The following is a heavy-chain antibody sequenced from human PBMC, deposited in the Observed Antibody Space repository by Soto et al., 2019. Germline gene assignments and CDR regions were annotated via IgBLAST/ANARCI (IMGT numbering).Heavy chain of an antibody. CDR2: INPNSGGT. V-gene: IGHV1-2*02. CDR3: AREEADCSSTSCPYGMDV. D-gene: IGHD2-2*01. J-gene: IGHJ6*02. CDR1: GYTFTGYY. Sequence: ASVKVSCKASGYTFTGYYMHWVRQAPGQGLEWMGWINPNSGGTNYAQKFQGRVTMTRDTSISTAYMELSRLRSDDTAVYYCAREEADCSSTSCPYGMDVWGQGTTVTVSS.